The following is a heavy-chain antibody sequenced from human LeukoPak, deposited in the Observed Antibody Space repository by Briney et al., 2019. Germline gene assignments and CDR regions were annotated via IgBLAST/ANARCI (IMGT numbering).Heavy chain of an antibody. V-gene: IGHV4-39*01. CDR1: GGSISRSGCY. CDR3: ARHGGAAAGLDS. CDR2: VYDSGST. J-gene: IGHJ4*02. D-gene: IGHD6-13*01. Sequence: PSETLSLTCTVSGGSISRSGCYWGWIRHPPGEGLEWIGSVYDSGSTYYNPSLKSRDTVHVDTSKNQFSLRLTSVTAADTAQYYCARHGGAAAGLDSCGQGILVTVSS.